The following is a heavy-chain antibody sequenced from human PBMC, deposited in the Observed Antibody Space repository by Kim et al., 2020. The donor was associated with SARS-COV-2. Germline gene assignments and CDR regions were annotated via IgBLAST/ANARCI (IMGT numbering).Heavy chain of an antibody. CDR2: IYPGDSDT. V-gene: IGHV5-51*01. D-gene: IGHD3-16*01. CDR1: GYSFSTYW. J-gene: IGHJ1*01. CDR3: ARGLNDYLGVDH. Sequence: GESLKISCKGSGYSFSTYWIGWVRQMSGKGLEWMGIIYPGDSDTRYSPSFEGQVTIFVDKSISTAYLQWSNLKASDTAIYYCARGLNDYLGVDHWGQGTLVTVSS.